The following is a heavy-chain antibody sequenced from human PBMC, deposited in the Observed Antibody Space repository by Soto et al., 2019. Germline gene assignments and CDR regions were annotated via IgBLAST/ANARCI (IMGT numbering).Heavy chain of an antibody. CDR2: INSRSTYT. Sequence: QVYLVESGGGLVKPGGSLRLSCVTSGFTFGDFDMSWMRQAPGKGLEWVSHINSRSTYTNYADSVKGRFTVSRDNAKNSLSLQMNSLTVEDTAVYYCARDLEGYYADLWGQGTLVTVSP. J-gene: IGHJ5*02. V-gene: IGHV3-11*06. D-gene: IGHD3-22*01. CDR1: GFTFGDFD. CDR3: ARDLEGYYADL.